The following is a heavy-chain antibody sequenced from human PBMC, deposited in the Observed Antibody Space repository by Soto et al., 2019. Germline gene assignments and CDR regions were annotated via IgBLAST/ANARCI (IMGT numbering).Heavy chain of an antibody. J-gene: IGHJ4*02. D-gene: IGHD6-13*01. Sequence: QVQLVQSGAEVKKPGASVKVSCKASGYTFNTYDIEWVRLATGQGLEWMGSMNPNTGSTDYAQKFQGRVTMTMTTSIGTAYLELSSLRSDDTAIYYCARTMGGIAAAGSDFWGQGTLVTVSA. V-gene: IGHV1-8*01. CDR2: MNPNTGST. CDR3: ARTMGGIAAAGSDF. CDR1: GYTFNTYD.